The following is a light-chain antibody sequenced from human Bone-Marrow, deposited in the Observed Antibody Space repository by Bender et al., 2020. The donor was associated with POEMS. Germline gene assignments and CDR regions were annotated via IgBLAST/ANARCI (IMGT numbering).Light chain of an antibody. J-gene: IGLJ2*01. CDR1: ALPKKY. Sequence: SYELTQPPSVSVSPGRTARITCSGDALPKKYAHWYQQKSGQAPVLVIYEDTKRTSGIPERFSGSSSGTMATLTISGAQVEDEADYYCYSVDSSGNHRGVFGGGTKLTVL. V-gene: IGLV3-10*01. CDR3: YSVDSSGNHRGV. CDR2: EDT.